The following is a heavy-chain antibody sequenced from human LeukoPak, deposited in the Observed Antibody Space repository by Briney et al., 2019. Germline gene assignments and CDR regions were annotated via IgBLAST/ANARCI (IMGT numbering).Heavy chain of an antibody. J-gene: IGHJ3*02. CDR2: IYYSGST. CDR1: GGSISSGDYY. D-gene: IGHD1-26*01. CDR3: AREEWGLLGAVGDAFDI. Sequence: SETLSLTCTVSGGSISSGDYYWSWIRQPPGKGLEWIGYIYYSGSTYYNPSLKSRVTISVDTSKSQFSMKLSSVTPADTAVYYCAREEWGLLGAVGDAFDIGGQETMVSGSS. V-gene: IGHV4-30-4*08.